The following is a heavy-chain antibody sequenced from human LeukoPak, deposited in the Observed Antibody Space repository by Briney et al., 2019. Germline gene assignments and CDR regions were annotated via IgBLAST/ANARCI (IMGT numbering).Heavy chain of an antibody. CDR1: GFTFSSHW. CDR2: IYSGGST. Sequence: GGSLRLSCAASGFTFSSHWMNWVRQAPGKGLEWVSVIYSGGSTYYADSVKGRFTISRNNSKNTLYLQMNSLRAEDTAVYYCARVFRLDAFDIWGQGTMVTVSS. V-gene: IGHV3-53*01. CDR3: ARVFRLDAFDI. J-gene: IGHJ3*02.